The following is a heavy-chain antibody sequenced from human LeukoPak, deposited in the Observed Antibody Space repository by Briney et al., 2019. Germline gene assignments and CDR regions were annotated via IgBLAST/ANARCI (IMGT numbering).Heavy chain of an antibody. CDR1: GFTFSDYY. CDR2: ISSSGSTI. Sequence: GVSLRLSCAASGFTFSDYYMSWIRQAPGKGLEWVSYISSSGSTIYYADSVKGRFTISRDNAKNSLYLQMNSLRAEDTAVYYCARDSSSWPPNWFDPWGQGTLVTVSS. CDR3: ARDSSSWPPNWFDP. V-gene: IGHV3-11*01. D-gene: IGHD6-13*01. J-gene: IGHJ5*02.